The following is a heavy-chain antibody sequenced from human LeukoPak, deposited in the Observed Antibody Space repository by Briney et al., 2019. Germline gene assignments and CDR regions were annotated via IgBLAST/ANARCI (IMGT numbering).Heavy chain of an antibody. V-gene: IGHV4-59*01. J-gene: IGHJ3*02. CDR3: ARSDYSGSGTYTEFDAFDI. Sequence: PSETLSLTCTVSGGSISSYYWSWIWQPPGKGLEWIGYIYYTGSTSYNPSLKSRVTISMDTSKNQFSLKLSSVTAADSAVYYCARSDYSGSGTYTEFDAFDIWGQGPMVTVSS. CDR2: IYYTGST. CDR1: GGSISSYY. D-gene: IGHD3-10*01.